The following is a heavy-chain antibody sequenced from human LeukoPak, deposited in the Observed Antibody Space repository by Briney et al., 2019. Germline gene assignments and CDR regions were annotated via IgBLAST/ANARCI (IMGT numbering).Heavy chain of an antibody. J-gene: IGHJ5*01. D-gene: IGHD1-26*01. CDR1: GFTFSSYS. V-gene: IGHV3-21*01. CDR2: ISSSSSYI. Sequence: KPGGSLRLSCAASGFTFSSYSMNWVRQAPGKGLEWVSSISSSSSYIYYADSVKGRFTISRDNAKNSLYLQMNSLRAEDTAVYYCARDLELAVSLSGWFDSWGQGTLVTVSS. CDR3: ARDLELAVSLSGWFDS.